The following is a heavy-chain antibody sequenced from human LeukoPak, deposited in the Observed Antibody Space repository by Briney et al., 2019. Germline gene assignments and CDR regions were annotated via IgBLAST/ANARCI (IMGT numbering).Heavy chain of an antibody. CDR2: ISTFNGNA. CDR3: ARGRYCSGGNCWAIYYYYMDV. D-gene: IGHD2-15*01. Sequence: ASVKVSCKASGYTFNDYGISWVRQAPGQGLEWMGWISTFNGNAKYAQNFQGRVTMTTDTSTSTAHMELKSLRSDDTAVYYCARGRYCSGGNCWAIYYYYMDVWGKGTMVTVSS. CDR1: GYTFNDYG. V-gene: IGHV1-18*01. J-gene: IGHJ6*03.